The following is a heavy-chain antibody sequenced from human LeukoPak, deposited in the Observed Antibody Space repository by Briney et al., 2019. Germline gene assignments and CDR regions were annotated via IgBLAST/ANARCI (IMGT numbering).Heavy chain of an antibody. CDR1: GYTFTDYY. Sequence: PSVSISWKASGYTFTDYYLHWVRQAPGQGLEGVGWINPNSDATNYAQKFQGRVSIASDTSISTVYMELSRLRSDDTAVYYSSREDYWGQGT. J-gene: IGHJ4*02. CDR3: SREDY. V-gene: IGHV1-2*02. CDR2: INPNSDAT.